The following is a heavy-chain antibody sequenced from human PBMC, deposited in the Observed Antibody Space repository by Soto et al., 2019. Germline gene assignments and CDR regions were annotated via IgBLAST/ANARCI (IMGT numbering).Heavy chain of an antibody. J-gene: IGHJ2*01. CDR3: AKDSTVVVTAIGSWYFDL. V-gene: IGHV3-30*18. CDR1: GFTFSSYG. CDR2: ISYDGSNK. Sequence: QVQLVESGGGVVQPGRSLRLSCAASGFTFSSYGMHWVRQAPGKGLEWVAVISYDGSNKYYADSVKGRFTISRDNSNNTLYLQMNSLRAEDTAVYYCAKDSTVVVTAIGSWYFDLWGRGTLVTVSS. D-gene: IGHD2-21*02.